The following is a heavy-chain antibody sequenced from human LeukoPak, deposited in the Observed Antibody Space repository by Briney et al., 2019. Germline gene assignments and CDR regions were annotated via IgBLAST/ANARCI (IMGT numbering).Heavy chain of an antibody. CDR3: ARGGSHYYYYMDV. CDR1: GGSINPYY. D-gene: IGHD1-26*01. V-gene: IGHV4-59*01. J-gene: IGHJ6*03. CDR2: IYYSGIT. Sequence: SETLSLTCTVSGGSINPYYWIWVRQSPGTGLERIGYIYYSGITDYNPSLKSRVTFSIDTSKKQFSLNLTSVTAADTAIYFCARGGSHYYYYMDVWGKGTRVTVSS.